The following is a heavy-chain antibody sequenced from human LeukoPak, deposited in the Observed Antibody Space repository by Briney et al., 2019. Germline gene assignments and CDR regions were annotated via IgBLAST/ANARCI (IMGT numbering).Heavy chain of an antibody. J-gene: IGHJ4*02. Sequence: GGSLRLSCAASGFTFSSYAMTWVRQAPGKGLEWVANIKQDGSEKYYVDSVKGRFTISRDNAKNSVYLQMNSLRAEDTAVYYCARDTRWGGEDFGFWGQGTLVTVSS. D-gene: IGHD2-2*01. CDR2: IKQDGSEK. CDR1: GFTFSSYA. CDR3: ARDTRWGGEDFGF. V-gene: IGHV3-7*04.